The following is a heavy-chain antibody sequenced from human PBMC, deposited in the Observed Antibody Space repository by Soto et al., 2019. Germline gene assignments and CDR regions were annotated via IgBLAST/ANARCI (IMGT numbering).Heavy chain of an antibody. D-gene: IGHD2-15*01. CDR3: ARRGSGVTRGLHY. CDR1: GFTFSSYW. CDR2: ITTDGSST. J-gene: IGHJ4*02. V-gene: IGHV3-74*01. Sequence: EVQLVESGGGLVQPGGSLRLSCAASGFTFSSYWMHWVRQAPGKGLVWISRITTDGSSTSYVDSVQGRFTISRDNGKNTLFVQMNSLRGEDTAVYYCARRGSGVTRGLHYWGQGTLVTVSS.